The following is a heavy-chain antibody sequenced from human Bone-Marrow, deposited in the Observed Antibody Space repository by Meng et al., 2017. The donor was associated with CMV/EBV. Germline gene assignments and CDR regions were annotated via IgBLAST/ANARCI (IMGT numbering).Heavy chain of an antibody. D-gene: IGHD4-23*01. CDR3: ARQLNSEVSPIDS. CDR2: ISGYSSTT. J-gene: IGHJ4*02. Sequence: ASVKVSCKAPGYTLNTSGFSWVRQAPGQGLEWMGWISGYSSTTKYAQNFQGRITMTTDTTTSTTYMELRSLRSDDTAIYYCARQLNSEVSPIDSWGQGTLVTVSS. V-gene: IGHV1-18*01. CDR1: GYTLNTSG.